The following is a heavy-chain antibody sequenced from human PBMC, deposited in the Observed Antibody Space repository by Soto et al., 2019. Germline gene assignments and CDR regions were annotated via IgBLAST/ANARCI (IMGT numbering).Heavy chain of an antibody. D-gene: IGHD3-10*01. CDR1: GGTFSSYT. CDR3: ARVELGSGSYYSGNSRIYYYYGMDV. Sequence: GASVKVSCKASGGTFSSYTISWVRQAPGQGLEWMGRIIPILGIANYAQKFQGRVTITADKSTSTAYMELSSLRSEDTAVYYCARVELGSGSYYSGNSRIYYYYGMDVWGQGTTVTVSS. V-gene: IGHV1-69*02. J-gene: IGHJ6*02. CDR2: IIPILGIA.